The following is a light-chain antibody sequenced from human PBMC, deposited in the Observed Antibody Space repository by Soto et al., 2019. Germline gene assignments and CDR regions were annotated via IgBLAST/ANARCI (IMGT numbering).Light chain of an antibody. CDR2: GNS. CDR1: SCNIGAGYD. J-gene: IGLJ1*01. Sequence: QSVLTQPPSVSGAPGQWVTISCTGSSCNIGAGYDVHWYQQHPGTAPKLLIYGNSNRPSGVPYRFSGSKSGNSASLAITGRLDADEADYYCQSYYSSLSSYVFGTGTKLTVL. CDR3: QSYYSSLSSYV. V-gene: IGLV1-40*01.